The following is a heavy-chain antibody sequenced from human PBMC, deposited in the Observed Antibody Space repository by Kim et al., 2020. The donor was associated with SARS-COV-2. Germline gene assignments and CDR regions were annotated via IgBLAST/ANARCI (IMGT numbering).Heavy chain of an antibody. D-gene: IGHD3-10*01. Sequence: GGSLRLSCAASGFTFSSYWMHWVRQAPGKGLVWVSRINSDGSSTSYADSVKGRFTISRDNAKNTLYLQMNSLRAEDTAVYYCAREREGDYYGSGSYQNWGQGTLVTVSS. CDR2: INSDGSST. V-gene: IGHV3-74*01. J-gene: IGHJ4*02. CDR3: AREREGDYYGSGSYQN. CDR1: GFTFSSYW.